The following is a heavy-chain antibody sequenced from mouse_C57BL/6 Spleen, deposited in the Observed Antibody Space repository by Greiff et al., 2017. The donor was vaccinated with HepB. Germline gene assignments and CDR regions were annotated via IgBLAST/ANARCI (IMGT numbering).Heavy chain of an antibody. Sequence: QVQLQQSGAELVRPGSSVKLSCKASGYTFTSYWMDWVKQRPGQGLEWIGNIYPSDSETHYNQKFKDKATLTVDKSSSTAYMQLSSLTSEDSAVYYCAREGSYYGSGDYWGQGTTLTVSS. CDR3: AREGSYYGSGDY. J-gene: IGHJ2*01. CDR1: GYTFTSYW. CDR2: IYPSDSET. V-gene: IGHV1-61*01. D-gene: IGHD1-1*01.